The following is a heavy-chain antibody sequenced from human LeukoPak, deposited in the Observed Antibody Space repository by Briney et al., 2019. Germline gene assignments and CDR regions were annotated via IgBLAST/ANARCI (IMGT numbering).Heavy chain of an antibody. CDR1: GYSISSGYF. J-gene: IGHJ6*03. CDR3: ARHRAFRDRSRSPAPLFYYYMDV. CDR2: INHSGST. V-gene: IGHV4-38-2*02. Sequence: SETLSLTCTVSGYSISSGYFWGWIWQPPGKGLEWIGEINHSGSTNYNPSLKSRVTISVDTSKNQFSLKLSSVTAADTAVYYCARHRAFRDRSRSPAPLFYYYMDVWGKGTTVTISS. D-gene: IGHD5-24*01.